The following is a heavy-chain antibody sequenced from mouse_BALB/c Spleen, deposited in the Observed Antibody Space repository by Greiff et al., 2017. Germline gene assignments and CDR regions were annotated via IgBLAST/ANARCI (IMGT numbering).Heavy chain of an antibody. CDR3: ARGDYYGSSYLHFDY. D-gene: IGHD1-1*01. V-gene: IGHV1-18*01. CDR1: GYTFTDYN. J-gene: IGHJ2*01. Sequence: EVQLQQSGPELVKPGASVKIPCKASGYTFTDYNMDWVKQSQGKSLEWIGDINPNNGGTIYNQKFKGKATLTVDKSSSTAYMELRSLTSEDTAVYYCARGDYYGSSYLHFDYWGQGTTLTVSS. CDR2: INPNNGGT.